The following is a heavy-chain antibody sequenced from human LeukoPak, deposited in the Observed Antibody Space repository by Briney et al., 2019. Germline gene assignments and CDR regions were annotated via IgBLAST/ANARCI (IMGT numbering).Heavy chain of an antibody. Sequence: PGGSLRLSCTASGSXLSNFNIYAMSWVRQAPGKGLDWVSIISSGGDSIYYADSVKGRFTTSRDNSKKTLYLQMNSLRAEDTALYYCANDLVGTGAFDIWGRGTMVTVSS. V-gene: IGHV3-23*01. CDR2: ISSGGDSI. CDR1: GSXLSNFNIYA. J-gene: IGHJ3*02. CDR3: ANDLVGTGAFDI. D-gene: IGHD2-21*02.